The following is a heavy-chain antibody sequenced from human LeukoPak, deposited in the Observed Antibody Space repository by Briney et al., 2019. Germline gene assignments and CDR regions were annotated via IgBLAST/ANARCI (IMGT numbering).Heavy chain of an antibody. CDR3: ANENYYGSGSYPDY. CDR2: ISYDGSNK. Sequence: GGSLRLSCAASGFTFSSYGIHWVRQAPGKGLEWVALISYDGSNKYYADSVKGRFTISRDNSKNTLYLQMNSLRAEDTAVYYCANENYYGSGSYPDYWGQGTLVAVSS. J-gene: IGHJ4*02. CDR1: GFTFSSYG. V-gene: IGHV3-30*18. D-gene: IGHD3-10*01.